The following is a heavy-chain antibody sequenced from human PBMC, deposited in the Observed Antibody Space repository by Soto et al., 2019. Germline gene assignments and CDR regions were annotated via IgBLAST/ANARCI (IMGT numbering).Heavy chain of an antibody. CDR1: GFTFSSYG. J-gene: IGHJ4*02. CDR3: ATYDFWSGYSPAYYFDY. CDR2: ISYDGSNK. V-gene: IGHV3-30*03. Sequence: QVQLVESGGGVVQPGRSLRLSCAASGFTFSSYGMHWVRQAPGKGLEWVAVISYDGSNKYYADSVKGRFTISRDNSKNTLYLQMNSLRAEDTAVYYCATYDFWSGYSPAYYFDYWGQGTLVTGSS. D-gene: IGHD3-3*01.